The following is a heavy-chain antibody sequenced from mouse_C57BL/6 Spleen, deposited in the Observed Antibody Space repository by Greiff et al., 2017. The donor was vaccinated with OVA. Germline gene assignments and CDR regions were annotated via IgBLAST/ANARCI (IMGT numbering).Heavy chain of an antibody. CDR2: IDPSDSET. Sequence: QVQLQQPGAELVRPGSSVKLSCKASGYTFTSYWMHWVKQRPIPGLAWIGNIDPSDSETHYNQKFKDKATLTVDKSSSTAYMQLSSLTSEDSSVYYCARYPIYNGYFDYWGQGTTLTVSS. V-gene: IGHV1-52*01. J-gene: IGHJ2*01. CDR3: ARYPIYNGYFDY. D-gene: IGHD2-3*01. CDR1: GYTFTSYW.